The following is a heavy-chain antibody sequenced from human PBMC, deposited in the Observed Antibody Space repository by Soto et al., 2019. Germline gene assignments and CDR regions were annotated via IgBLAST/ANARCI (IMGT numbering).Heavy chain of an antibody. Sequence: ASVKGSFRASGYTFTSYAMHWVRQAPGQRLEWMGWINAGNGKTKYSQKFQGRVTITRDTSASTAYIELSSLRSEDTAVYYCARVGRTDMGPWGQGTLVTVS. CDR1: GYTFTSYA. V-gene: IGHV1-3*01. D-gene: IGHD5-18*01. J-gene: IGHJ5*02. CDR3: ARVGRTDMGP. CDR2: INAGNGKT.